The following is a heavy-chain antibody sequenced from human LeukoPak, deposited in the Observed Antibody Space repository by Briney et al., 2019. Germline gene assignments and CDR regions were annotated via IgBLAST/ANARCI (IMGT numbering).Heavy chain of an antibody. CDR3: ARSGGGDFMVTNY. J-gene: IGHJ4*02. CDR1: GFTFSSYE. D-gene: IGHD5-18*01. V-gene: IGHV3-48*03. Sequence: PGGSLRLSCAASGFTFSSYEMNWVRQAPGKGLEWVSYISSSGSTIYYADSVKGRFTISRDNAKNSLYLQMNSLRAEDTAVYYCARSGGGDFMVTNYWGQGTLVTVSS. CDR2: ISSSGSTI.